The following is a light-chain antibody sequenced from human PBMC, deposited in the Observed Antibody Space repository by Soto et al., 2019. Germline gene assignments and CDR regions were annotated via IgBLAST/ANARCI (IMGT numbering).Light chain of an antibody. Sequence: IHRTHSPSSLSASLGDIVTITCEAIQDISNYLNWYQQKPGKAPKLLIYDASNLETGVPSRFSGRGSRTDFTFTISSLQPEDIATYYCQQYDNLPITFGQGTRLEIK. J-gene: IGKJ5*01. V-gene: IGKV1-33*01. CDR2: DAS. CDR1: QDISNY. CDR3: QQYDNLPIT.